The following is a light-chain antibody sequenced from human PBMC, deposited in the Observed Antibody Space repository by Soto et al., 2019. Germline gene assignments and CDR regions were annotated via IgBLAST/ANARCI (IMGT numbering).Light chain of an antibody. V-gene: IGLV2-14*01. CDR1: SSDVGGYNS. Sequence: QSALTQPASVSGSPGPSIAISCTGTSSDVGGYNSVSWYQQHPGKAPKLMIYDVSNRPSGVSNRFSGSKSGNTASLTISGLQAEDEGDYYCSSYTTGGSYVFGTGTKLTVL. CDR3: SSYTTGGSYV. CDR2: DVS. J-gene: IGLJ1*01.